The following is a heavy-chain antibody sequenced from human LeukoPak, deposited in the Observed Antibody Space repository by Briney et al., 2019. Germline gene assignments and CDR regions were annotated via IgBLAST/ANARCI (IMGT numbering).Heavy chain of an antibody. D-gene: IGHD1-26*01. J-gene: IGHJ4*02. CDR1: GYTFNNYY. Sequence: GASVKVSCKASGYTFNNYYMHWVRQAPGQGLEWMGIINPSAGSTSYAQKFQGRVTMTRDMSTSTVYMELSSLRPEDTAVYYCAGRSGSSQLPDYWGQGTLVTVSS. CDR3: AGRSGSSQLPDY. V-gene: IGHV1-46*02. CDR2: INPSAGST.